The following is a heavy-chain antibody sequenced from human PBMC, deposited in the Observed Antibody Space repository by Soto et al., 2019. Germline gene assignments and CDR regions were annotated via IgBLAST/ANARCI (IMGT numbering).Heavy chain of an antibody. Sequence: QVQLVESGGGLVKPGGSLRLSCAASGFTFSDYYMSWIRQAPGKGLEWVSYISTSGTTIYYADSVKGRFIISRDNAKNSLYLQMNSLRDEDTAVYYCARVLAPPPNDYFDYWGQGTLVTVSS. CDR1: GFTFSDYY. J-gene: IGHJ4*02. CDR2: ISTSGTTI. V-gene: IGHV3-11*01. CDR3: ARVLAPPPNDYFDY.